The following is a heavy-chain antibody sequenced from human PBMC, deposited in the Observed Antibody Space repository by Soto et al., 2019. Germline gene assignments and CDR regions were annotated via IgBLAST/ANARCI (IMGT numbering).Heavy chain of an antibody. CDR3: ARGPPLAAAGKVDY. CDR2: IYHSGST. D-gene: IGHD6-13*01. Sequence: SETLSLTCAVSGGSISSSNWWSWVRQPPGKGLEWIGEIYHSGSTNYNPSLKSRVTISVDKSKNQFSLKLSSVTAADTAVYYCARGPPLAAAGKVDYWGHGTLVPVSS. J-gene: IGHJ4*01. CDR1: GGSISSSNW. V-gene: IGHV4-4*02.